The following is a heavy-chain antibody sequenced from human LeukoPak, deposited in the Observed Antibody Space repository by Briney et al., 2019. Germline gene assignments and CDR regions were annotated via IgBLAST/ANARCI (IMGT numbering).Heavy chain of an antibody. CDR1: GGSISGSSYY. CDR2: IYYSGST. CDR3: ARETDSGGYYAYDY. V-gene: IGHV4-39*02. J-gene: IGHJ4*02. Sequence: PSETLSLTCTVSGGSISGSSYYWGWIRQSPGKGLEWIGSIYYSGSTYYNPSLKSRVTISVDTSKNQFPVNLSSVTAADTAVYYCARETDSGGYYAYDYWGQGTLVTVCS. D-gene: IGHD3-22*01.